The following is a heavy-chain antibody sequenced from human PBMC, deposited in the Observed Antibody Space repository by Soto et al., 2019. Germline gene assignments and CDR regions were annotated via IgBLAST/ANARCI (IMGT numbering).Heavy chain of an antibody. CDR3: ARGYSSSGEDWFDP. CDR1: CGSFSGYY. V-gene: IGHV4-34*01. Sequence: PSETLSLTCAVYCGSFSGYYWSWIRQPPGKGLEWIGEINHSGSTNYNPSLKSRVTISVDTSKNQFSLKLSSVTAADTAVYYCARGYSSSGEDWFDPWGQGTLVTVSS. D-gene: IGHD6-13*01. J-gene: IGHJ5*02. CDR2: INHSGST.